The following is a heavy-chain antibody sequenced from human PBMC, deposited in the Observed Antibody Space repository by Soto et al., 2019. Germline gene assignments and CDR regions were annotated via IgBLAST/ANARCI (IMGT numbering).Heavy chain of an antibody. D-gene: IGHD6-13*01. Sequence: SETLSLTCAVYGGSFSGYYWSWIRQPPGKGLEWIGEINHSGSTNYNPSLKSRVTISVDTSKNQFSLKLSSVTAADTAVYYCARHGSSSWYVDWFDPWGQGTLVTVSS. J-gene: IGHJ5*02. V-gene: IGHV4-34*01. CDR1: GGSFSGYY. CDR3: ARHGSSSWYVDWFDP. CDR2: INHSGST.